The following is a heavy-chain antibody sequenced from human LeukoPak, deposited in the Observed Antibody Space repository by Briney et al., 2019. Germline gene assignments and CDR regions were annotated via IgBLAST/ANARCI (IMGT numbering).Heavy chain of an antibody. Sequence: SETLSLTCTVSGGSLSSYYWSWIRQPPGKGLEWIGYIYYSGSTNYNPSLKRRVTISVDTSKNQFSLKLSSVTAADTAVYYCARSYDSSGAGWFDYWGQGTLVTVSS. CDR2: IYYSGST. V-gene: IGHV4-59*01. CDR1: GGSLSSYY. J-gene: IGHJ4*02. D-gene: IGHD3-22*01. CDR3: ARSYDSSGAGWFDY.